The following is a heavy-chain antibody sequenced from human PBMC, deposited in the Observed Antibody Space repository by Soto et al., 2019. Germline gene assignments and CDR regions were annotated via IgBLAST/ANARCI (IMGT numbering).Heavy chain of an antibody. V-gene: IGHV4-4*02. CDR3: ARVLIAVAGTLSAFDI. J-gene: IGHJ3*02. CDR2: TSHDGLT. D-gene: IGHD6-19*01. CDR1: SVSIDNVYS. Sequence: SDTLSLTSAVSSVSIDNVYSWSRVRQSTGKGIEWIGETSHDGLTNYNPSLEGRVTISIDKSKNQFYLDLNSVTAADTAVYYCARVLIAVAGTLSAFDIWGQGTLVS.